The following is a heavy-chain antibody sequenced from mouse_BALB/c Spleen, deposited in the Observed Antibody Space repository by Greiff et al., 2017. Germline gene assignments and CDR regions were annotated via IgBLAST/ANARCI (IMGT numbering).Heavy chain of an antibody. Sequence: LVKTGASVKISCKASGYSFTGYYMHWVKQSHGKSLERIGYISCYNGATSYNQKFKGKATFTVDTSSSTAYMQFNSLTSEDSAVYYCARPGWDVPYFDYWGQGTTLTVSS. CDR3: ARPGWDVPYFDY. J-gene: IGHJ2*01. D-gene: IGHD4-1*01. CDR2: ISCYNGAT. V-gene: IGHV1S34*01. CDR1: GYSFTGYY.